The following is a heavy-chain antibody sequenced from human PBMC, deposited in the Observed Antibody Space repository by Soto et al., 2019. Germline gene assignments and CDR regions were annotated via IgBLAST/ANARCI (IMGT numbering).Heavy chain of an antibody. D-gene: IGHD4-17*01. J-gene: IGHJ4*02. CDR1: GDTFSSYA. CDR2: IIPTFGTV. Sequence: QLVQSGPEVKKPGSSVNVSCKSVGDTFSSYAVSWVRQAPGQGLEWMGGIIPTFGTVNYAQKFQGRATITADESTRLSYMELSSLNSEDTAVYYCAREAGDYGRPYFDYWGQGTLISVSS. CDR3: AREAGDYGRPYFDY. V-gene: IGHV1-69*01.